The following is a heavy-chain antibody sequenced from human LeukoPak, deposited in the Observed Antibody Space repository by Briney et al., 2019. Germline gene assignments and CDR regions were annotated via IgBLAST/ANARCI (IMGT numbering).Heavy chain of an antibody. CDR3: AKDLDIVATITGN. D-gene: IGHD5-12*01. CDR1: GFTFSSYA. V-gene: IGHV3-23*01. J-gene: IGHJ4*02. CDR2: VSGSGGST. Sequence: GGSLRLSCAASGFTFSSYAMSWVRQAPGKGLEWVSGVSGSGGSTYYADSVKGRFTISRDNAKNTLYLQMNGLRAEDTAVYYCAKDLDIVATITGNWGQGTLVTVSS.